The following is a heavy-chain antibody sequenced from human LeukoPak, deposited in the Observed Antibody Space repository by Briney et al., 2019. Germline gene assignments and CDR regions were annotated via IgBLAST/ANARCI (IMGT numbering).Heavy chain of an antibody. Sequence: SETLSLTCTVSGGSISSNNWWSWVRQPPGKGLEWIGEFYHSGSTNYNPSLKSRVTISVDTSKNQFSLKLSSVTAADTAVYYCASRRITIFGVVNPIDYWGQGTLVTVSS. CDR2: FYHSGST. V-gene: IGHV4-4*02. D-gene: IGHD3-3*01. CDR3: ASRRITIFGVVNPIDY. CDR1: GGSISSNNW. J-gene: IGHJ4*02.